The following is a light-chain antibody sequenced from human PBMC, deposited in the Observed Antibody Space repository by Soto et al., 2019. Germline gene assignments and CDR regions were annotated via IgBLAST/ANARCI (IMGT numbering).Light chain of an antibody. J-gene: IGKJ4*01. CDR1: QIISSY. CDR2: AAS. Sequence: DIQMTPSPSSLSASVGDRVTITCRASQIISSYLNWYQQKPGKAPKLLIYAASSLQSGVPSRFSGSGSGTDFTLTISSLQPEDFATYYCQQTYSAPLTFGGGTKVEIK. V-gene: IGKV1-39*01. CDR3: QQTYSAPLT.